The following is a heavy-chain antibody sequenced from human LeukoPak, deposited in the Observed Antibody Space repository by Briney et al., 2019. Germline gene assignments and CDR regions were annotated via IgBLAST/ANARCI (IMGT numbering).Heavy chain of an antibody. CDR2: IKDGGIT. CDR1: SGSFSGYY. J-gene: IGHJ4*02. D-gene: IGHD3-10*01. CDR3: VRGFSGVVGDH. V-gene: IGHV4-34*01. Sequence: PSETLSLTCAVYSGSFSGYYWSWVRLTPGKGMEWLGEIKDGGITNYNPSLRSRFTISKDTSNNQISLKLPSATAADTAVYYCVRGFSGVVGDHWGQGTLVTVSS.